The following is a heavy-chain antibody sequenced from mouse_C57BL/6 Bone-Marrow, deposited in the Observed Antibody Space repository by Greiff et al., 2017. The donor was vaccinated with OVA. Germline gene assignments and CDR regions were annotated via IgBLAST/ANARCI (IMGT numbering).Heavy chain of an antibody. CDR3: ASRGGAMDY. D-gene: IGHD1-1*02. V-gene: IGHV14-2*01. CDR2: IDPADGET. CDR1: GFNIKDYY. Sequence: VQLQQSGAELVKPGASVKLSCTASGFNIKDYYMSWVKQRTEQGLEWIGRIDPADGETKYAPKFQGRATITADTSSNPAYLQISSLTSEDTAVYYCASRGGAMDYWGQGTSVTVSS. J-gene: IGHJ4*01.